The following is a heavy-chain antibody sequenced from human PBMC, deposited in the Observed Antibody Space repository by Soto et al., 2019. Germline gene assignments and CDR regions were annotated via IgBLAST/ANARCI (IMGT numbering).Heavy chain of an antibody. Sequence: EVQLVESGGDLILPGGSLRLSCAASGFSVSSTYMNWVRQAPGKGLEWVSVIYPGGNTYYTDSVKGRFTISRDSSRNTMLLQMNSLRAEDTALYYCAGETYYYGSGNYGWFDPCGQGTLVTVSS. CDR3: AGETYYYGSGNYGWFDP. J-gene: IGHJ5*02. CDR2: IYPGGNT. D-gene: IGHD3-10*01. CDR1: GFSVSSTY. V-gene: IGHV3-53*01.